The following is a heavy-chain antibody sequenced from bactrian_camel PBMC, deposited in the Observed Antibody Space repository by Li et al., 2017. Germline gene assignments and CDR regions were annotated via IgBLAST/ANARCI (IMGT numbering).Heavy chain of an antibody. CDR2: ISGGGTT. V-gene: IGHV3S25*01. J-gene: IGHJ6*01. CDR1: GSSFGSYS. D-gene: IGHD8*01. CDR3: VRRYGTGAYYDFGY. Sequence: QLVESGGGLVQSGGSLRLSCAASGSSFGSYSMYWVRQAPGKGLEWVSTISGGGTTYHADSVKGRFTISRDKAKNTVYLQMTSLKPEDTAVYYCVRRYGTGAYYDFGYWGQGTQVTVS.